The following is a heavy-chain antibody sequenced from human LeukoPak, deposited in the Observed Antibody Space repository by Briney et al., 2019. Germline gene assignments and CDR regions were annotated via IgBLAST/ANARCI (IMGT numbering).Heavy chain of an antibody. CDR3: AREEQHQRGRHFEY. D-gene: IGHD6-13*01. Sequence: GASVKVSCKTSGYSFTSYGINWVRQAPGQGLEWMGWINPNSGTNYAQNFQGRVTMTRDTSISTAYMELSRLRSDDTAVYYCAREEQHQRGRHFEYWGQGTLVTVSS. V-gene: IGHV1-2*02. J-gene: IGHJ4*02. CDR1: GYSFTSYG. CDR2: INPNSGT.